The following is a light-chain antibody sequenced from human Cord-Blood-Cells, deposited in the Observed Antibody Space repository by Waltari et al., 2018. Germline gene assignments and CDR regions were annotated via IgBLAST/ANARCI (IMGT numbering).Light chain of an antibody. CDR2: GAS. CDR3: QQYGSSPPLT. Sequence: EIVLRQHPRTLSLSPVERSTLPCRASQSVSSSYLAWYQQKPGQAPRLLIYGASSRATGIPDRFSGSGSGTDFTLTISRLEPEDFAVYYCQQYGSSPPLTFGGGTKVEIK. J-gene: IGKJ4*01. CDR1: QSVSSSY. V-gene: IGKV3-20*01.